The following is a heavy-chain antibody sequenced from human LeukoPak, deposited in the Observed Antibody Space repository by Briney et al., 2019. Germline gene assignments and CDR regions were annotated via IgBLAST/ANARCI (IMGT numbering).Heavy chain of an antibody. J-gene: IGHJ4*02. CDR3: ARPRGCGSSRCNNFDY. V-gene: IGHV3-30*04. CDR1: GFTFSSYA. Sequence: GGSLRLSCAASGFTFSSYAMHWVRQAPGKGLEWVAVISYDGSNKSYADSVKGRFTISRDNSKNTLYLQMNRLRAEDTAVYYCARPRGCGSSRCNNFDYWGQGTLVTVSS. D-gene: IGHD2-2*01. CDR2: ISYDGSNK.